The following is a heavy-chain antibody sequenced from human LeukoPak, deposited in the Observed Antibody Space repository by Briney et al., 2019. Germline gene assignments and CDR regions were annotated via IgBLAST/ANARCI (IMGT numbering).Heavy chain of an antibody. V-gene: IGHV3-9*01. J-gene: IGHJ4*02. CDR2: ISWNSGTI. CDR3: AKDLAFGITLRRGSNSHKGY. Sequence: GGSLRLSCAASGFTFDDYAMHWVRQAPGKGLEWVSVISWNSGTIAYADSVKGRFTISRDNAKNSLYLQMNSLRAEDAALYYCAKDLAFGITLRRGSNSHKGYWGQGTLVTASS. D-gene: IGHD3-10*01. CDR1: GFTFDDYA.